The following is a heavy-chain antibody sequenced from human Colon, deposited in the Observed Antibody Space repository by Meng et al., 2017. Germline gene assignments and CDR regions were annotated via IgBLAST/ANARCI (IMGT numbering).Heavy chain of an antibody. D-gene: IGHD3-10*01. CDR3: ARENDSGNSYDH. CDR1: GTSISRSNW. CDR2: IYHIGST. Sequence: AQVQVSGPGRVKPSWTLSLTCAVSGTSISRSNWWTWVRQAPGKGLEWIGEIYHIGSTNYNPSLKSRVTILVDESKNEFSLKLTSVTAADTAVYYCARENDSGNSYDHWGRGTLVTVSS. V-gene: IGHV4-4*02. J-gene: IGHJ4*02.